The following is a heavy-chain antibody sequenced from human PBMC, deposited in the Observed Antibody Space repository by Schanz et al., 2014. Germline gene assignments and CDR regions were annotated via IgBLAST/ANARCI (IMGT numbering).Heavy chain of an antibody. CDR3: ARGLIVGDGQHFYFSYGLDV. CDR1: GFNFSSHW. CDR2: IRQDVRAK. D-gene: IGHD1-26*01. J-gene: IGHJ6*02. Sequence: DVQLVESGGTLVRPGGSLRLSCAASGFNFSSHWMTWVRQAPGRGLEWVANIRQDVRAKYYVDSVKGRFTISRDNIASSLFLQMTSLRAEDSAVYYCARGLIVGDGQHFYFSYGLDVWGQGTTVTVSS. V-gene: IGHV3-7*01.